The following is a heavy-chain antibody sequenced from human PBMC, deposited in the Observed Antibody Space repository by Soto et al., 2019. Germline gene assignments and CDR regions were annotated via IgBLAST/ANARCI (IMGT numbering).Heavy chain of an antibody. CDR3: ARADRAYCGGDCYFWWFDP. Sequence: SVKVSCKASGGTFSSYAISWVRQAPGQGLEWMGGIIPIFGAANYAQKFQGRVTITADESTSTAYMELSSLRSEDTAVYYCARADRAYCGGDCYFWWFDPWGQGTLVTVSS. CDR2: IIPIFGAA. CDR1: GGTFSSYA. D-gene: IGHD2-21*02. V-gene: IGHV1-69*13. J-gene: IGHJ5*02.